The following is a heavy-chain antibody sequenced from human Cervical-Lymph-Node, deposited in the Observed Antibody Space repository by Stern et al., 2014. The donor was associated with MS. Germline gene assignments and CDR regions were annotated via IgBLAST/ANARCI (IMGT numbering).Heavy chain of an antibody. Sequence: VQLVESGGGLVKPGGSLRLSCAASGFPFSNAWMNWVRQAPGKGLEWVGRIKTKGDGGTTDHAAPVKGRFTISRDDSSNTLYLQMNSLKTEDTAMYYCTTGWIQWIQLWSIYGMDVWGQGTKVTVSS. CDR3: TTGWIQWIQLWSIYGMDV. CDR1: GFPFSNAW. D-gene: IGHD5-18*01. CDR2: IKTKGDGGTT. J-gene: IGHJ6*02. V-gene: IGHV3-15*01.